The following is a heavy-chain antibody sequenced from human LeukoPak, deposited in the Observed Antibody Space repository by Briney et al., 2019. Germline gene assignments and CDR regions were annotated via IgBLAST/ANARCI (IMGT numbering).Heavy chain of an antibody. CDR2: IYYSGST. J-gene: IGHJ4*02. CDR1: GGSVSGSSYY. CDR3: ARQYGSGSK. Sequence: SETLSLTCTVSGGSVSGSSYYWAWIRQPPGKGLEWIGSIYYSGSTYYNPSLKSRITISVDTSKNQFSLKVSSVTAADTAVYYCARQYGSGSKWGQGTPVTVSS. D-gene: IGHD3-10*01. V-gene: IGHV4-39*01.